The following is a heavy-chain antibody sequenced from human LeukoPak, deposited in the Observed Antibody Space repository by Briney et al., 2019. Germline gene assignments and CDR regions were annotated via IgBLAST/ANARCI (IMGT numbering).Heavy chain of an antibody. D-gene: IGHD2-2*01. CDR2: INSDGSST. J-gene: IGHJ6*02. V-gene: IGHV3-74*01. Sequence: GGSLRLSGAASRFTFSSYWMHWVRQAPGKGLVWVSRINSDGSSTRYADSVKGRFTISRDNAKNTLYLQMNSLRAEDTAVYYCGTDPYQGRNGLDVWGQGTTVTVSS. CDR3: GTDPYQGRNGLDV. CDR1: RFTFSSYW.